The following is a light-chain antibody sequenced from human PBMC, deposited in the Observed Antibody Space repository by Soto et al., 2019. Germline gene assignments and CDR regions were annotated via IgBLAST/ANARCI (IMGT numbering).Light chain of an antibody. V-gene: IGKV1-9*01. CDR3: QQRKSYTRT. Sequence: IQLAESRAFLSACRXDRVTISSQASKGINIFLAXXQQXXGXAPNXXXAHXSTLQRGGPSRLSGSGSETEFTLTITSLQPEDSATYYSQQRKSYTRTFGQGTKVDIK. CDR2: HXS. J-gene: IGKJ2*01. CDR1: KGINIF.